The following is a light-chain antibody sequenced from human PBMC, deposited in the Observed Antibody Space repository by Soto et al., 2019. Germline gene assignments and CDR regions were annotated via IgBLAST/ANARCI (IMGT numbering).Light chain of an antibody. J-gene: IGKJ5*01. CDR2: DAS. CDR3: LQRSDWPIT. CDR1: QSVSSN. V-gene: IGKV3-11*01. Sequence: EIVMTQSPATLSVSPGERATLSCRASQSVSSNLAWYQQKPGRAPRLLIYDASNRATGIPARFSGSGSGTDFTLTISYLEPEDFAVYYCLQRSDWPITFGQGTRLEIK.